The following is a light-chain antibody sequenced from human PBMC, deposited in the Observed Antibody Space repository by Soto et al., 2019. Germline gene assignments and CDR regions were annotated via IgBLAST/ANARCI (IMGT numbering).Light chain of an antibody. Sequence: QSALTQPASVSGSPGQSITISCTGTSSDVGGYNYVSWYQQHPGKAPRLMVYDVSNRPSGVSNRCSGSKSGNTASLTISGLQADDEADYYCSSYASSSTVVYAGGTQLTVL. CDR1: SSDVGGYNY. V-gene: IGLV2-14*03. CDR3: SSYASSSTVV. J-gene: IGLJ2*01. CDR2: DVS.